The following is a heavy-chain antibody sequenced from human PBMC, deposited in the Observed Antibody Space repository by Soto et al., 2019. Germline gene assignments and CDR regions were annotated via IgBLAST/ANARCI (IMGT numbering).Heavy chain of an antibody. CDR3: ARGGRIRASGWFDY. J-gene: IGHJ4*02. CDR2: IQQDGSEK. CDR1: SFTFSTYW. D-gene: IGHD6-19*01. Sequence: EVQLVESGGGLVQPGGSLRLSCAASSFTFSTYWMSWVRQAPGKGLEWVANIQQDGSEKYYVDSVKGRFTISRDNGKNSLYLQMNSLRAEDTAVYYCARGGRIRASGWFDYWGQGTLVTVSS. V-gene: IGHV3-7*03.